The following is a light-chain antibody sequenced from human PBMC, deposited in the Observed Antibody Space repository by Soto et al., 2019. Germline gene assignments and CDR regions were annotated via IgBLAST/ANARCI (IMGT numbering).Light chain of an antibody. CDR3: QQYGNLPQT. CDR1: QSVRSTY. Sequence: EIVLTQSPGTLSLSPGERATLSCRASQSVRSTYLAWYQQKPGQTPRLLIYGASSRATGIPDRFSGSGSGTDFTLTISRLEPEDFAVYYCQQYGNLPQTFGPGTKVDIK. CDR2: GAS. V-gene: IGKV3-20*01. J-gene: IGKJ3*01.